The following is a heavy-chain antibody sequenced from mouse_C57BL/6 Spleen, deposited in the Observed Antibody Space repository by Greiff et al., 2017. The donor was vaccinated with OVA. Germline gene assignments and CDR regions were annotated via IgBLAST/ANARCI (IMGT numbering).Heavy chain of an antibody. Sequence: VKLMESGAELVKPGASVKISCKASGYAFSSYWMNWVKQRPGKGLEWIGQIYPGDGDTNYNGKFKGKATLTADKSSSTAYMQLSSLTSEDSAVYFCARSTVVPYFDGWGQGTTLTVSS. D-gene: IGHD1-1*01. CDR2: IYPGDGDT. CDR1: GYAFSSYW. J-gene: IGHJ2*01. V-gene: IGHV1-80*01. CDR3: ARSTVVPYFDG.